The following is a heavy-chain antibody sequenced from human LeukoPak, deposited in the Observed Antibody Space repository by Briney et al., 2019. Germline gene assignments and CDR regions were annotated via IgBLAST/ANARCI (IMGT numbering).Heavy chain of an antibody. CDR1: GFTFDDYA. D-gene: IGHD3/OR15-3a*01. Sequence: GGSLRLSCAASGFTFDDYAMHWVRQAPGKGLEWVSLISGGGGSTYYADSVKGRFTISRDNSKNSLYLQMNSLKTEDTALYYCAKDIGGLGDNWFDPWGQGTLVTVSS. J-gene: IGHJ5*02. CDR2: ISGGGGST. V-gene: IGHV3-43*02. CDR3: AKDIGGLGDNWFDP.